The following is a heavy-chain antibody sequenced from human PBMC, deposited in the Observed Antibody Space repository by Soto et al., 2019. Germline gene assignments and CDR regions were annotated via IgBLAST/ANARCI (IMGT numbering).Heavy chain of an antibody. CDR1: GFTFSNYA. CDR3: ARDLLRYFAWPTCMDV. CDR2: IWHDGSDR. J-gene: IGHJ6*02. D-gene: IGHD3-9*01. Sequence: GGSLRLSWAASGFTFSNYARHWVRQAPGKGLEWLAVIWHDGSDRYYADSVKGRFTISRDNSKNTLYLQMNSLRAEDTAVYYCARDLLRYFAWPTCMDVWGQGTKVTVSS. V-gene: IGHV3-33*01.